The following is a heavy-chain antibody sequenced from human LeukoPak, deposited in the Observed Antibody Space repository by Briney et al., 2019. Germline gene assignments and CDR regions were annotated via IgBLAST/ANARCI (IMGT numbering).Heavy chain of an antibody. Sequence: GGSLRLSCAASGFTFDDYGMSWVRQAPGKGLEWVANIRDDGGDKYYVDSVKGRFTISRDNAKNSLYLQMNSLRAEDTAVYYCARGQDWNHDYWGQGTLVTVSA. D-gene: IGHD1-1*01. CDR3: ARGQDWNHDY. CDR2: IRDDGGDK. J-gene: IGHJ4*02. V-gene: IGHV3-7*01. CDR1: GFTFDDYG.